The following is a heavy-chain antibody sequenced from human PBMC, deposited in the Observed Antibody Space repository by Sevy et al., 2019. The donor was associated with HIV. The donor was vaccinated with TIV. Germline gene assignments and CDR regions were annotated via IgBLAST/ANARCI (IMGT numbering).Heavy chain of an antibody. CDR1: GFTFSSYA. D-gene: IGHD1-7*01. CDR2: ITGNGDTT. Sequence: GGSLRLSCTDSGFTFSSYAMTWVRQAPGKGLEWVSSITGNGDTTYYVDSVMRRFTMSRDITKNILFLQMINLRAEDTAVYYWATDAFIGGTILGAVEIWGQGTMVTVSS. CDR3: ATDAFIGGTILGAVEI. J-gene: IGHJ3*02. V-gene: IGHV3-23*01.